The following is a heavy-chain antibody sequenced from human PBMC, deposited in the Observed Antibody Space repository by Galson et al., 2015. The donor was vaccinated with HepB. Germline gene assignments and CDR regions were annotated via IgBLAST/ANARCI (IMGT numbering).Heavy chain of an antibody. Sequence: SVKVSCKVSGYTFSSYSITWVRQAPGQGLEWMGCISAYNRKTNYAQKFQGRVTMTTDKSTSTAYMELRRLRSDDTAVYYCARGGFVVGVAVMKNNWFDPWGRGTLVTVSS. J-gene: IGHJ5*02. V-gene: IGHV1-18*01. CDR1: GYTFSSYS. D-gene: IGHD2-21*01. CDR3: ARGGFVVGVAVMKNNWFDP. CDR2: ISAYNRKT.